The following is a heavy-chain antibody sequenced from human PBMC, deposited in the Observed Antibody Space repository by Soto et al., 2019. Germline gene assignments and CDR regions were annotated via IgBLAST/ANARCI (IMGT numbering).Heavy chain of an antibody. J-gene: IGHJ4*02. D-gene: IGHD7-27*01. Sequence: ASVKVSCKASGYSFTGHGFTWVRQAPGQGLEWMGWISPYNSYTNYSEKFQGRLTLTADTSTTTGYMELRGLRSDDTAVYFCARRHIPLPGGLTTDYWGQGTLVTVSS. CDR1: GYSFTGHG. V-gene: IGHV1-18*01. CDR3: ARRHIPLPGGLTTDY. CDR2: ISPYNSYT.